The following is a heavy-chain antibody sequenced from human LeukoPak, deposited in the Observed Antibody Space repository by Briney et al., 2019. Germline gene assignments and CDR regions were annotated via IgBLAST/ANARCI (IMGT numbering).Heavy chain of an antibody. Sequence: PGGSLRLSCAASGFTFSSYSMNWVRQAPGKGLEWVANIKQDGSEKYYVDSVKGRFTISRDNAKNSLYLQMNSLRAEDTAVYYCARDLRRTMIVVVGGDKPFDYWGQGTLVTVSS. CDR1: GFTFSSYS. V-gene: IGHV3-7*01. J-gene: IGHJ4*02. D-gene: IGHD3-22*01. CDR3: ARDLRRTMIVVVGGDKPFDY. CDR2: IKQDGSEK.